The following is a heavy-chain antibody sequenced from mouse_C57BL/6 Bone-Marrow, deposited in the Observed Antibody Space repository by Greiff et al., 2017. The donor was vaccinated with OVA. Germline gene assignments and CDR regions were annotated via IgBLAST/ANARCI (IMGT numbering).Heavy chain of an antibody. Sequence: EVKLMESGGGLVKPGGSLKLSCAASGFTFSSYAMSWVRQTPEKRLEWVATISDGGSYTYYPDNVKGRFTISRDNAKNNLYLQMSHLKSEDTAMYYCARGRYGYDRAWFAYWGQGTLVTVSA. D-gene: IGHD2-2*01. CDR3: ARGRYGYDRAWFAY. V-gene: IGHV5-4*03. CDR1: GFTFSSYA. J-gene: IGHJ3*01. CDR2: ISDGGSYT.